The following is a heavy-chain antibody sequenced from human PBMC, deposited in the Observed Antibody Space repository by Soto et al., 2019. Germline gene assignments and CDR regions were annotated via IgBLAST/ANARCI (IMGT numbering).Heavy chain of an antibody. CDR1: GGSISSSSYF. CDR2: IYYSGST. V-gene: IGHV4-39*01. D-gene: IGHD2-21*02. Sequence: SETLSLTCTVSGGSISSSSYFWGWIRQPPGKGLEWIGSIYYSGSTYYNPSLRSRVTVSVDTSKNQFSLKLSSVTAADTAVYYCARHPSDFWFDPWGQGTLVTVSS. CDR3: ARHPSDFWFDP. J-gene: IGHJ5*02.